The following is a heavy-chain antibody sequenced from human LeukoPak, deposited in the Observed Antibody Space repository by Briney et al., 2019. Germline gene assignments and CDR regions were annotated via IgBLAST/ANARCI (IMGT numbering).Heavy chain of an antibody. CDR2: IYWDDDK. J-gene: IGHJ4*02. V-gene: IGHV2-5*02. CDR1: GFSLSTSGVG. D-gene: IGHD3-22*01. Sequence: SGPTLVKPTQTLTLTCTFSGFSLSTSGVGVGWIRQPPGKALEWLALIYWDDDKRYSPSLKSRLTITKDASKNQVVLTMANMDPVDTAIYYCARLSGYYSFFDYWGQGTLVTVSS. CDR3: ARLSGYYSFFDY.